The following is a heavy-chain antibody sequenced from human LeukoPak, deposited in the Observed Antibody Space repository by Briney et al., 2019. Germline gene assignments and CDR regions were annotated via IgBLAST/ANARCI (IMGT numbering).Heavy chain of an antibody. CDR2: ISSSSDYI. J-gene: IGHJ5*02. CDR3: ARGKTSQNIVTRKTYNWFDP. V-gene: IGHV3-21*01. D-gene: IGHD2/OR15-2a*01. Sequence: PGGSLRLSCATSGFTFSRFAMHWVRQAPGKGLEWVSSISSSSDYIYYADSVKGRFTISRDNAKNSLYLQMKSLRAEDTAVYYCARGKTSQNIVTRKTYNWFDPWGQGTLVTISS. CDR1: GFTFSRFA.